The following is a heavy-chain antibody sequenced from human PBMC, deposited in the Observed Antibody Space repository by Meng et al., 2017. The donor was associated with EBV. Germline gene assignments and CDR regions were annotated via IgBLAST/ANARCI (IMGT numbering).Heavy chain of an antibody. Sequence: EVQLVESGGGLVKPGDSLKLSCAASEYAFTSAWMNWVRQAPGKGLEWVGRIRSQVDGRTADYSAPVKGRFTISRDDSKHTLYLQMNSLKIEDSVVYYCTTDEGGSRFWGQGTLVTVSS. J-gene: IGHJ4*02. V-gene: IGHV3-15*01. CDR1: EYAFTSAW. D-gene: IGHD1-26*01. CDR2: IRSQVDGRTA. CDR3: TTDEGGSRF.